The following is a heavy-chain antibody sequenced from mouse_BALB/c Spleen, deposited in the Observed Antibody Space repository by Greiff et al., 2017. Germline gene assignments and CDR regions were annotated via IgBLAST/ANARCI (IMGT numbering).Heavy chain of an antibody. J-gene: IGHJ4*01. Sequence: DVKLVESGGGLVKPGGSLKLSCAASGFTFSSYAMSWVRQTPEKRLEWVASISSGGSTYYPDSVKGRFTISRDNARNILYLQMSSLRSEDTAMYYCAREGYGNYDYWGQGTSVTVSS. CDR3: AREGYGNYDY. CDR2: ISSGGST. CDR1: GFTFSSYA. D-gene: IGHD2-10*02. V-gene: IGHV5-6-5*01.